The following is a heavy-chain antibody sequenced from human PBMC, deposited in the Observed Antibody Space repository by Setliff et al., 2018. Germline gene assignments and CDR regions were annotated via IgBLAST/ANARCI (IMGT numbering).Heavy chain of an antibody. D-gene: IGHD6-19*01. CDR3: ARGVTVAVTHLDY. J-gene: IGHJ4*02. Sequence: GGSLRLSCAASGFTFSSYWMHWVRQAPGKGLVWVSSINSDVSVTTYADSVKGRFTTSRDNAKNTLYLQMNSLRAEDTAVYYCARGVTVAVTHLDYWGQGALVTV. CDR2: INSDVSVT. V-gene: IGHV3-74*01. CDR1: GFTFSSYW.